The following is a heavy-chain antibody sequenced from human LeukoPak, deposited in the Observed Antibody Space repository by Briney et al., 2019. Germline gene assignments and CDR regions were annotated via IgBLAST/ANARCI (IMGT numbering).Heavy chain of an antibody. J-gene: IGHJ4*02. V-gene: IGHV1-18*01. D-gene: IGHD3-9*01. CDR1: GYTFTTFG. CDR3: ARDVRYFDWSRGNERFDY. Sequence: ASVKVSCKASGYTFTTFGISWVRQAPGQGLEWMGWISTYNGDTHYAQKLQGRVTMTTDTSTSTAYMELRSLRSDDTAVYYCARDVRYFDWSRGNERFDYWGQGTLVTVSS. CDR2: ISTYNGDT.